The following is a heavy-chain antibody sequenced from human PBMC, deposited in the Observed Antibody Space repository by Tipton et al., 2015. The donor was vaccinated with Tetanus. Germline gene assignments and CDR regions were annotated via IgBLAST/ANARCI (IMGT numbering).Heavy chain of an antibody. CDR1: GASIRSYY. V-gene: IGHV4-59*01. Sequence: TLSLTCSVSGASIRSYYWNWIRQVPGKGLEWIGYTHHSGNTKYNPSLSGRVTTSVDTSKNQFSLKISSLTAADTAVYYCARWRGASGSTNLYAFDIWGQETMVSVSS. CDR3: ARWRGASGSTNLYAFDI. J-gene: IGHJ3*02. CDR2: THHSGNT. D-gene: IGHD3-10*01.